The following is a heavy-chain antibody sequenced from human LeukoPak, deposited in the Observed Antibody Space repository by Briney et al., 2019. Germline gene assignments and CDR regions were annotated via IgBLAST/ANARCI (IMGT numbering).Heavy chain of an antibody. CDR3: ATSALAVAGTDKFDY. J-gene: IGHJ4*02. V-gene: IGHV3-21*04. CDR1: GFIFSTYS. Sequence: PGGSLRLSCAASGFIFSTYSMNWVRQAPGKGLEWVSSIGTSSSYIYYGDSVKGRFTIPRDNAKNSLYLQMSSLRADDTAVYYCATSALAVAGTDKFDYWGQGTLVTVSS. CDR2: IGTSSSYI. D-gene: IGHD6-19*01.